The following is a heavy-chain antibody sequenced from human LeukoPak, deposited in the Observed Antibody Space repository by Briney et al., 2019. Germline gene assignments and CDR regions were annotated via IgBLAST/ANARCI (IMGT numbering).Heavy chain of an antibody. Sequence: GGSLRLSCAASGFTFSSYGMHWVRQAPGKGLEWVAFIRYDGSNKYYADSVKGRFTISRDNSKNTLYLQMNSLRAEDTAVYYCAKDGGYSSGWYGRVNYFDYWGQGTLVTVSS. CDR2: IRYDGSNK. CDR1: GFTFSSYG. CDR3: AKDGGYSSGWYGRVNYFDY. J-gene: IGHJ4*02. V-gene: IGHV3-30*02. D-gene: IGHD6-19*01.